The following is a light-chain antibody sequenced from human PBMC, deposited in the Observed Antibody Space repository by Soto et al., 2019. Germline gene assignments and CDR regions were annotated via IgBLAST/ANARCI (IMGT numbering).Light chain of an antibody. CDR3: AAWDDSLNGVI. CDR1: SGDIGSYNR. CDR2: EVT. V-gene: IGLV2-14*01. J-gene: IGLJ2*01. Sequence: QSVLTQPASVSGSPGQSITISCTGTSGDIGSYNRVSWYQQHPGKAPKLIIYEVTDRPSGVSNRFSGSKSGNTASLTISGLQAEDEADYYCAAWDDSLNGVIFGGGTKVTVL.